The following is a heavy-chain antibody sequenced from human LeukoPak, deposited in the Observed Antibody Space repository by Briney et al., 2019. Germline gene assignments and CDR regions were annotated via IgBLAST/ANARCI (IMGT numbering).Heavy chain of an antibody. CDR3: ARAGSSNYYYYYMDV. V-gene: IGHV3-21*01. Sequence: GGSLTLSCAASGFTFSSYSLNWVRQPPAKGLEGVSSISSSSSYMYYADSVKGRFTISRDNAKNSLYLQLNSLRAEDTAVYYCARAGSSNYYYYYMDVWGKGTTVTVSS. CDR2: ISSSSSYM. CDR1: GFTFSSYS. D-gene: IGHD6-13*01. J-gene: IGHJ6*03.